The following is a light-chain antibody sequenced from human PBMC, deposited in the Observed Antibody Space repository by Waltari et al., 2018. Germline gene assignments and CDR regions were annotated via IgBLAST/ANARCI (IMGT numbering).Light chain of an antibody. CDR2: TAS. J-gene: IGKJ4*01. CDR1: QGIRND. V-gene: IGKV1-17*01. Sequence: DIQMTQSPSSLSASVGDRVTFTCRASQGIRNDLGWYQQKPGKPPKRLIYTASTLQSGVPSRFSGTGSGTEFTLTISSLQAEDVAVYYCQQYYNAPLTFGGGTKVEIK. CDR3: QQYYNAPLT.